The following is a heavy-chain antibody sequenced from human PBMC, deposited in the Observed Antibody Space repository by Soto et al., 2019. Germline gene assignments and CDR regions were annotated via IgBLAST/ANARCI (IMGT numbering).Heavy chain of an antibody. V-gene: IGHV5-10-1*01. CDR2: IDPSDSYT. CDR1: GYSFTSYW. J-gene: IGHJ4*02. Sequence: GESLKISCKGSGYSFTSYWISWVRQMPGKGLEWMGRIDPSDSYTNYSPSFQGHVTISADKSISTAYLQWSSLKASDTAMHYCARHFGSSGSYYAVDYWGQGTLLTVSS. D-gene: IGHD1-26*01. CDR3: ARHFGSSGSYYAVDY.